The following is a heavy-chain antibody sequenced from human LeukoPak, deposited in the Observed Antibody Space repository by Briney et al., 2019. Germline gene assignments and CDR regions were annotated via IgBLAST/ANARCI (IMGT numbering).Heavy chain of an antibody. CDR2: ISAYNGNT. D-gene: IGHD6-19*01. J-gene: IGHJ6*02. CDR3: ARDAGGWYSYYYYYGMDV. Sequence: ASVKVSCKASGYTFTSYGISRVRQAPGQGLEWMGWISAYNGNTNYAQKLQGRVTMTTDTSTSTAYMELRSLRSDDTAVYYCARDAGGWYSYYYYYGMDVWGQGTTVTVSS. V-gene: IGHV1-18*01. CDR1: GYTFTSYG.